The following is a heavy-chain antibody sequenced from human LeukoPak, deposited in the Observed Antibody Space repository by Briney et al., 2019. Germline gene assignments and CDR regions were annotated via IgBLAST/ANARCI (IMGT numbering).Heavy chain of an antibody. D-gene: IGHD6-13*01. Sequence: ASVKVSCKASGYTFTGYYMHWVRQAPGQGLEWMGWINPNSGGTNYAQKFQGRVTMTRDTSISTAYMELSRLRSDDTAVYYCARTLFIAEVSSCFDYWGQGTLVTVSS. J-gene: IGHJ4*02. V-gene: IGHV1-2*02. CDR2: INPNSGGT. CDR1: GYTFTGYY. CDR3: ARTLFIAEVSSCFDY.